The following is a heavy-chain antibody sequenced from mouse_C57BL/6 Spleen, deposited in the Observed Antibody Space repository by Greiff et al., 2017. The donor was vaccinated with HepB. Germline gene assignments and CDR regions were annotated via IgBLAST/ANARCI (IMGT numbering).Heavy chain of an antibody. D-gene: IGHD1-1*01. CDR2: IYPGDGDT. J-gene: IGHJ2*01. CDR3: ARMDYGSSYCDY. Sequence: VQLQQSGPELVKPGASVKISCKASGYAFSSSWMNWVKQRPGKGLEWIGRIYPGDGDTNYNGKFKGKATLTADKSSSTAYMQLSSLTSEDSAVYFCARMDYGSSYCDYWGQGTTLTVSS. V-gene: IGHV1-82*01. CDR1: GYAFSSSW.